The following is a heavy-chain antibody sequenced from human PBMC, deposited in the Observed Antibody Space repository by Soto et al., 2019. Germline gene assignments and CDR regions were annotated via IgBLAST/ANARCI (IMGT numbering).Heavy chain of an antibody. CDR1: GFSLSNARMG. J-gene: IGHJ5*02. D-gene: IGHD3-10*01. CDR3: ARMVRVGTMVREAYNWFDP. CDR2: IFSNDEK. Sequence: QVTLKESGPVLVKPTETLTLTCTVSGFSLSNARMGVSWIRQPPGKALEWLAHIFSNDEKSYSTSLKSRLTISKDTXXSXVXXTMTNMDPVDTATYYCARMVRVGTMVREAYNWFDPWGQGTLVTVSS. V-gene: IGHV2-26*01.